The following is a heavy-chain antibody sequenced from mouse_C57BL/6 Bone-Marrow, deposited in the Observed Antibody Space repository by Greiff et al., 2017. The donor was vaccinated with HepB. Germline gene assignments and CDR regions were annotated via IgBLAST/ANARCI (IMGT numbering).Heavy chain of an antibody. J-gene: IGHJ4*01. V-gene: IGHV1-26*01. D-gene: IGHD1-3*01. CDR2: INPNNGGT. CDR1: GYTFTDYY. Sequence: EVQLQQSGPELVKPGASVKISCKASGYTFTDYYMNWVKQSHGKSLEWIGDINPNNGGTSYNQKFKGKATLTVDKSSSTAYMELRSLTSEDSAVYYCARGYKVIMDYWGQGTSVTVSS. CDR3: ARGYKVIMDY.